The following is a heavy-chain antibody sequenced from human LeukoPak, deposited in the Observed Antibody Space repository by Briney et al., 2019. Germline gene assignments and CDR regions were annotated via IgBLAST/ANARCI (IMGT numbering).Heavy chain of an antibody. CDR2: IRYDGSNK. D-gene: IGHD3-10*01. CDR1: GFTFSSYG. Sequence: GGSLRLSCAASGFTFSSYGMHWVRQAPGKGLEWVAFIRYDGSNKYYADSVKGRSTISRDNSKNTLYLQMNSLRAEDTAVYYCAKDNSPYYGSGRPIDYWGQGTLVTVSS. J-gene: IGHJ4*02. CDR3: AKDNSPYYGSGRPIDY. V-gene: IGHV3-30*02.